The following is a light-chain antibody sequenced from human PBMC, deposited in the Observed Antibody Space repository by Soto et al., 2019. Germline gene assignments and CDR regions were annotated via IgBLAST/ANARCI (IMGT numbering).Light chain of an antibody. CDR3: QQYYTTPWT. CDR1: KSVLYSSDNKNY. Sequence: DIVMTQSPDSLAVSLGERATINCKPSKSVLYSSDNKNYLTWYQQRPGQPPKLLIYWASTRESGVPDRFSGSGSGTDFTLTISSLQAEDVAVYYCQQYYTTPWTFGQGTKVEI. CDR2: WAS. J-gene: IGKJ1*01. V-gene: IGKV4-1*01.